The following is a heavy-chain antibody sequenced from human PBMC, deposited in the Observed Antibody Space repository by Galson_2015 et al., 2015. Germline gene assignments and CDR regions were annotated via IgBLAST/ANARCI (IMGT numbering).Heavy chain of an antibody. CDR1: GFTFSFYD. CDR2: IGTAGDT. D-gene: IGHD3-10*01. V-gene: IGHV3-13*01. J-gene: IGHJ2*01. Sequence: SLRLSCAASGFTFSFYDMHWVRHVTGKGLEWVSAIGTAGDTYYAGSVKGRFTISRENAKNSLYLQMNSLRAGDTAVYYCARANYGSGRPSNWYFDLWGQGTLVTVSS. CDR3: ARANYGSGRPSNWYFDL.